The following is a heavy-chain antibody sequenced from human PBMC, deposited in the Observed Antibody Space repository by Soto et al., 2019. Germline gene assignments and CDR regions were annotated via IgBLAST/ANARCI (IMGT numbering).Heavy chain of an antibody. CDR3: ARDKLPFGGVARIGDYYYYYGMDV. Sequence: GGSLRLSCAASGFTFGSYSVNWVRQAPGKGLEWVSYTSSSSSTIYYADSVKGRFTISRDNAKNSLYLQMNSLRDEDTAVYYCARDKLPFGGVARIGDYYYYYGMDVWGQGTTVTVSS. V-gene: IGHV3-48*02. CDR2: TSSSSSTI. D-gene: IGHD3-16*01. CDR1: GFTFGSYS. J-gene: IGHJ6*02.